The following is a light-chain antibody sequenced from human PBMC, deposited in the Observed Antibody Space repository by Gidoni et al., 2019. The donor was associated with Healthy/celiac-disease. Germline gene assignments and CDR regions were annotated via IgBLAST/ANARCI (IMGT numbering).Light chain of an antibody. V-gene: IGLV3-1*01. Sequence: SYELTQPPSVSVSPGQTASITCSGDNLGDKYACWYQQKPGQSPVLVIYQDSKRPSGIPERFSGSNSGSTASLTISGTQAMDEADYYCQAWDSSTAELFGGGTKLTVL. CDR1: NLGDKY. CDR2: QDS. CDR3: QAWDSSTAEL. J-gene: IGLJ2*01.